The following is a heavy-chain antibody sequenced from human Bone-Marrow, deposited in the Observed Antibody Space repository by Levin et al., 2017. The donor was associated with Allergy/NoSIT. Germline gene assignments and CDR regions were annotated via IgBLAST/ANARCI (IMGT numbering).Heavy chain of an antibody. J-gene: IGHJ4*02. CDR3: ARGEGGYCSGGSCMEVFFDY. CDR2: INPNSGGT. V-gene: IGHV1-2*06. CDR1: GYTFTGYY. Sequence: GASVKVSCKASGYTFTGYYMHWVRQAPGQGLEWMGRINPNSGGTNYAQKFQGRVTMTRDTSISTAYMELSRLRSDDTAVYYCARGEGGYCSGGSCMEVFFDYWGQGTLVTVSS. D-gene: IGHD2-15*01.